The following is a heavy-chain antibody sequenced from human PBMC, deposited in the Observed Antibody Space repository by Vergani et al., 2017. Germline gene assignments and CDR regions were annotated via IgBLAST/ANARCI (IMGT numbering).Heavy chain of an antibody. CDR3: ARHRGSGGFFPSSYFFGMYV. D-gene: IGHD3-10*01. CDR2: IHHSGDT. CDR1: DSSIMTNPY. V-gene: IGHV4-38-2*01. Sequence: QVQLQESGPGLVTPSETLTLTCDVSDSSIMTNPYWGWFRQSPGKGLEWIGCIHHSGDTHYNSSLKSRIDSSIVSSSKFSLSLTAVTAADTAIYYCARHRGSGGFFPSSYFFGMYVLGHGTTVTVS. J-gene: IGHJ6*02.